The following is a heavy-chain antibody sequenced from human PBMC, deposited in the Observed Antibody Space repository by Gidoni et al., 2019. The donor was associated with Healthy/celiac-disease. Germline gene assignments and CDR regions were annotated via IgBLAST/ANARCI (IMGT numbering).Heavy chain of an antibody. CDR1: GFTFDDYA. Sequence: EVLLVESGGGLVQPGRSLRLSCAASGFTFDDYAMHWVRQAPGKGLEWVSGISWNSGSIGYADSVKGRFTISRDNAKNSLYLQMNSLRAEDMALYYCAKDMGSGIDYDAFDIWGQGTMVTVSS. J-gene: IGHJ3*02. D-gene: IGHD1-26*01. V-gene: IGHV3-9*03. CDR3: AKDMGSGIDYDAFDI. CDR2: ISWNSGSI.